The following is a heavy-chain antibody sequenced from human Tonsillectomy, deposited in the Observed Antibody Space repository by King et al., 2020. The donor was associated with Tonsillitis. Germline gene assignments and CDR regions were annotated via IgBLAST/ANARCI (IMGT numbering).Heavy chain of an antibody. J-gene: IGHJ3*02. CDR3: AGLLRYFDWLNAFDI. D-gene: IGHD3-9*01. CDR2: IYYSGST. CDR1: GGSISSSSYY. V-gene: IGHV4-39*01. Sequence: LPLQESGPGLVKPSETLSLTSTVSGGSISSSSYYWGWIRQPPGKGLEWIGSIYYSGSTYYNPSLKSRVTISVDTSKNQFSLKLSSVTAADTAVYYCAGLLRYFDWLNAFDIWGQGTMVTVSS.